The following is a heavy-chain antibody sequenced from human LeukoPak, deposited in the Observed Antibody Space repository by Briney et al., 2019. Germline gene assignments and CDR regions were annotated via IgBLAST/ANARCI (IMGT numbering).Heavy chain of an antibody. D-gene: IGHD6-13*01. Sequence: GASVKVSCKASGYTFTGYYMYWVRQAPGQGLEWMGWINPNSGGTNYAQKFQGRVTMTRDTSISTAYMELSRLRSDDTAVYYCARGLGYSSSWDIDYWGQGTLVTVSS. J-gene: IGHJ4*02. CDR2: INPNSGGT. CDR1: GYTFTGYY. CDR3: ARGLGYSSSWDIDY. V-gene: IGHV1-2*02.